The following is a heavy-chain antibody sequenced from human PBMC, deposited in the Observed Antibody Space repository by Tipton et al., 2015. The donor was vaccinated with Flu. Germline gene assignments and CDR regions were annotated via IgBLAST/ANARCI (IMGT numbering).Heavy chain of an antibody. CDR3: ARRTFSNYVSEPKNWFDF. Sequence: SWVRQAPGKGLEWIGCIYYSGSTYYNPSLESRLTISVDTSKNQFSLRLTSVTAADTAVYFCARRTFSNYVSEPKNWFDFWGQGTLVTVSS. V-gene: IGHV4-30-4*08. J-gene: IGHJ5*01. D-gene: IGHD4-11*01. CDR2: IYYSGST.